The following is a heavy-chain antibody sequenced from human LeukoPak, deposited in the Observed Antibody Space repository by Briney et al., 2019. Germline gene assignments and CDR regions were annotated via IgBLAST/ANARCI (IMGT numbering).Heavy chain of an antibody. CDR2: INPDSGGT. CDR3: ARSPHLDYRVPYYYYMDV. V-gene: IGHV1-2*02. Sequence: ASVKVSCKAFGYTFNDYYMHWVRQAPRQGLEWMGRINPDSGGTDYAQKFQGRVTMTRDTSISTAYMELSRLRSDDTAVYYCARSPHLDYRVPYYYYMDVWGKGTTVTVSS. J-gene: IGHJ6*03. D-gene: IGHD4-11*01. CDR1: GYTFNDYY.